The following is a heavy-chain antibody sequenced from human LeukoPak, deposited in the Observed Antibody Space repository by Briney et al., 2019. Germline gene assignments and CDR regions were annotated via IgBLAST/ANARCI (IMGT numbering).Heavy chain of an antibody. J-gene: IGHJ4*02. V-gene: IGHV4-59*01. CDR2: IYYSGST. CDR3: ARDLASGFDY. D-gene: IGHD5-12*01. CDR1: GGSISSYY. Sequence: SETLSLTCTVSGGSISSYYWSWIPQPPGKGLEWIGYIYYSGSTNYNPSLKSRVTISVDTSKNQFSLKLSSATAADTAVYYCARDLASGFDYWGQGTLVTVSS.